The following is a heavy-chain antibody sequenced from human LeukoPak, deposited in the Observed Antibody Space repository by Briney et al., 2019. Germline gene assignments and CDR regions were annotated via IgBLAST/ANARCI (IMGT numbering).Heavy chain of an antibody. V-gene: IGHV3-30*02. CDR1: GFNFSSHG. CDR2: IRNDGNNQ. CDR3: AKDQAYLGAFDY. D-gene: IGHD3-10*01. Sequence: GGSLRLSCAASGFNFSSHGMHWVRQAPGRGLEWMAFIRNDGNNQYYGDSVKGRFTISRDNSKNTLYLQMNSLSAEDTAAYYCAKDQAYLGAFDYWGRGTLVTVSS. J-gene: IGHJ4*02.